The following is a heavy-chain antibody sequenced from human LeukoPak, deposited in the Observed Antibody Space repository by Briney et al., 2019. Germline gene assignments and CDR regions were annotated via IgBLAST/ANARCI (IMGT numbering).Heavy chain of an antibody. CDR2: INHSGST. Sequence: PSETLSLTCAVYGGSFSGYYWSWIRQPPGKGLEWIGEINHSGSTNYNPSLKGRVTISVDTSKNQFSLKLSSVTAADTAVYYCARGKGRFDYWGQGTLVTVSS. CDR1: GGSFSGYY. V-gene: IGHV4-34*01. CDR3: ARGKGRFDY. J-gene: IGHJ4*02.